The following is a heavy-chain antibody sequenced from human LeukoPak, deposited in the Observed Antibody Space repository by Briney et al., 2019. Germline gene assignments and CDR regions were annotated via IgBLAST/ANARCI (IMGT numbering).Heavy chain of an antibody. Sequence: SSETLSLTCAVYGGSFSGYYWTWIRQPPGKGLEWIGEIHHSGTPNYNPSLEGRVTISVDTSKNQFSLKLSSVTAADTAVYYCARQNYDSSGYYFDYWGQGTLVTVSS. D-gene: IGHD3-22*01. CDR3: ARQNYDSSGYYFDY. J-gene: IGHJ4*02. CDR2: IHHSGTP. CDR1: GGSFSGYY. V-gene: IGHV4-34*01.